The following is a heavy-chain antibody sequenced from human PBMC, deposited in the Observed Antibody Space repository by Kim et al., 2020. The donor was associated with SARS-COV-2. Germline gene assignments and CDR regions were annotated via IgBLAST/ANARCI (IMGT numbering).Heavy chain of an antibody. J-gene: IGHJ3*01. V-gene: IGHV3-9*01. Sequence: GGSLRLSCEASGFTFDKYAMHWIRQVPGKGLEWVAGINWSGESLGYAASVKGRFTISRDNDRNSLYLSVDSLRPEDTALYFCAKDKEGFTGGACDVWGRGTMVTVSA. CDR3: AKDKEGFTGGACDV. CDR2: INWSGESL. CDR1: GFTFDKYA. D-gene: IGHD3-10*01.